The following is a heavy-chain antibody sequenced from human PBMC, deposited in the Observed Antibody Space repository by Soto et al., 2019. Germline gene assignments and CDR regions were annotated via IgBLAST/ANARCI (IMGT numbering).Heavy chain of an antibody. CDR3: ARGGVVVVATTYAFDI. CDR1: GGTFSSYA. D-gene: IGHD2-15*01. CDR2: IIPIFGTA. V-gene: IGHV1-69*01. Sequence: QVQLVQSGAEVKKPGSSVKVSCKASGGTFSSYAISWVRQAPGQGLEWMGGIIPIFGTANYAQKFQGRVTVTADGSTSTAYMELSSLGSDDTAVYYCARGGVVVVATTYAFDIWGQGTMVTVSS. J-gene: IGHJ3*02.